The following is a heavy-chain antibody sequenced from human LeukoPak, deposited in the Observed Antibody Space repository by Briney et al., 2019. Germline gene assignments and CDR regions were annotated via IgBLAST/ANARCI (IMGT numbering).Heavy chain of an antibody. D-gene: IGHD2-8*01. Sequence: GGSLRLSCAAAGFSFSSYPMNWVHQAPGKGLEWISHISSDGSTESYVDAPRGRFTMSRDNAKNSLFLLINSLRVEDTAVYYCARDSVNGPFVISLDLWGQGALVTVSS. CDR1: GFSFSSYP. J-gene: IGHJ4*02. CDR2: ISSDGSTE. V-gene: IGHV3-48*03. CDR3: ARDSVNGPFVISLDL.